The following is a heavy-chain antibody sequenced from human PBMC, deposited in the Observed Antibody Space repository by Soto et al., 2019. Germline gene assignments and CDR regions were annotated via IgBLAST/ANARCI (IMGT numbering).Heavy chain of an antibody. D-gene: IGHD5-18*01. V-gene: IGHV5-51*01. CDR1: GYSFTSYW. CDR3: ARHSSRGYSNRAHYGMDF. J-gene: IGHJ6*02. CDR2: IYPGDSDT. Sequence: GESLMISCKGSGYSFTSYWIGWVRQMPGKGLEWMGIIYPGDSDTRYSPSFQGQVTISADKSISTAYLQWSSLKASDTAMYYCARHSSRGYSNRAHYGMDFWGQGTTVTVSS.